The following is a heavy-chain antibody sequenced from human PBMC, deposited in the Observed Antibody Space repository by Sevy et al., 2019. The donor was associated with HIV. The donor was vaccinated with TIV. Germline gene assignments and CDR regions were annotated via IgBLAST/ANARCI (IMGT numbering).Heavy chain of an antibody. CDR1: GGSFSGYY. J-gene: IGHJ5*02. D-gene: IGHD2-2*01. CDR3: ARAPPVVVVPGAPSWFDP. V-gene: IGHV4-34*01. Sequence: SETLSLTCAVYGGSFSGYYWNWIRQTPGKGLEWIGEINHRGSTNYNPSLKSRVTISVDTSKNQFSLRLNSVTAADTAVYYCARAPPVVVVPGAPSWFDPWGRGTLVTVSS. CDR2: INHRGST.